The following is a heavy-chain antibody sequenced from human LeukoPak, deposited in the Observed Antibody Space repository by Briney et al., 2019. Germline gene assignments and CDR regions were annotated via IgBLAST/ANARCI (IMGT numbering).Heavy chain of an antibody. Sequence: PSETLSLTCTVSGDSTSNDFYYWGWIRQPPGKGLEWVACLPHGGNTWYNPSLESRVAISVDTSKNQFSLKFNSVTAADTALYWCARHNAPRRVGFDFWGQGILVTVSS. J-gene: IGHJ4*02. CDR3: ARHNAPRRVGFDF. CDR1: GDSTSNDFYY. D-gene: IGHD3-10*01. V-gene: IGHV4-39*01. CDR2: LPHGGNT.